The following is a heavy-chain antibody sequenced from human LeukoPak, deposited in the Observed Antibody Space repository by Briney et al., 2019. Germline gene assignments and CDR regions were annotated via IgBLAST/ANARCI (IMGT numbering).Heavy chain of an antibody. CDR1: GYTFTGYY. J-gene: IGHJ4*02. V-gene: IGHV1-2*02. CDR2: INPNSGGT. Sequence: ASVKVSCKASGYTFTGYYMHWVQQAPGQGLEWMGWINPNSGGTNYAQKFQGRVTMTRDTSISTAYMELSRLRSDDTAVYYCARDRGLARYCSSSCFDYWGQGTLVTVSS. D-gene: IGHD2-2*01. CDR3: ARDRGLARYCSSSCFDY.